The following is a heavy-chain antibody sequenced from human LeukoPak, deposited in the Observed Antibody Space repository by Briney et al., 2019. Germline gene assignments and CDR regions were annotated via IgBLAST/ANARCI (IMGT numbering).Heavy chain of an antibody. J-gene: IGHJ5*02. D-gene: IGHD2-2*01. CDR2: VNPNNGVP. CDR3: AREVGYSSSYYGRFDP. V-gene: IGHV1-2*06. Sequence: GASVKVSCKASGYTFTGYYMHWVRQAPGQGLEWMGRVNPNNGVPNYAQKFQGRVTMTRDTAISTFYMELNSLRSDDTAVYFCAREVGYSSSYYGRFDPWGQGTLAIVSS. CDR1: GYTFTGYY.